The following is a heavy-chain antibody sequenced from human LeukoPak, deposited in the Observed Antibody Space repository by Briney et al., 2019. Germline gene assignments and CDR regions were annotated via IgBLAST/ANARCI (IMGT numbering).Heavy chain of an antibody. J-gene: IGHJ2*01. CDR3: ARDRGGDYWYFDL. V-gene: IGHV3-23*01. Sequence: GGSLRLSCAASGFTFSSYAMSWVRQAPGKGLEWVSAISGSGGSTYYADSVRGRFTISRDNSKNTLYLLMKSLRAEDTAVYYCARDRGGDYWYFDLWGLGTLVTVSS. CDR1: GFTFSSYA. D-gene: IGHD6-25*01. CDR2: ISGSGGST.